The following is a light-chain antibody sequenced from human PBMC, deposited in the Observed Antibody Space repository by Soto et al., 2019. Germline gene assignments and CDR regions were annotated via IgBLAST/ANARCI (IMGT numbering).Light chain of an antibody. CDR3: QQYNSYSRT. Sequence: DIQMTQSPSTLSPSVGDRVTITCRASQSISSWLAWYQQKPGKAPKLLIYDASSLESGVPSRFSGSGSGTEFTLTISSLQPDDFATYCCQQYNSYSRTFGQGTKVEIK. CDR2: DAS. J-gene: IGKJ1*01. V-gene: IGKV1-5*01. CDR1: QSISSW.